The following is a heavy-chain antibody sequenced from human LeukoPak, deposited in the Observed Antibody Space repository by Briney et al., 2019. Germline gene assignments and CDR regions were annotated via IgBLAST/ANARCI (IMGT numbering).Heavy chain of an antibody. D-gene: IGHD6-19*01. Sequence: GGSLRLSCAASGFTFDDYAMHRVRQAPGKGLEWVSGISWNSGSIGYADSVKGRFTISRDNAKNSLYLQMNSLRAEDTALYYCAKGLPSGWYGGEFDYWGQGTLVTVSS. CDR3: AKGLPSGWYGGEFDY. CDR2: ISWNSGSI. CDR1: GFTFDDYA. J-gene: IGHJ4*02. V-gene: IGHV3-9*01.